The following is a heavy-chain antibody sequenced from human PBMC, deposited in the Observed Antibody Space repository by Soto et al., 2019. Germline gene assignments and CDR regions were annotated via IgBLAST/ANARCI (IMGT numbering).Heavy chain of an antibody. Sequence: EVHLLESGAGLVQPGGSLRLSCAASGFTFSSYAMSWVRQAPGKGLEWVSAIGVSGDTTYYADSVKGRFTISRDNSKNTLYLQMGSLRAEETAVYYCAKVRRFGELRSLYWGQGTLVTVSS. V-gene: IGHV3-23*01. CDR3: AKVRRFGELRSLY. CDR1: GFTFSSYA. CDR2: IGVSGDTT. J-gene: IGHJ4*02. D-gene: IGHD3-10*01.